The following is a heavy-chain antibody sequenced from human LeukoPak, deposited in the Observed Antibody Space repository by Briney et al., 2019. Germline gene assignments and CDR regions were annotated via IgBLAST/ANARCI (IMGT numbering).Heavy chain of an antibody. CDR1: GFTFSSSA. J-gene: IGHJ4*02. V-gene: IGHV3-23*01. CDR2: ISNNGGYT. Sequence: GGSLRLSCAASGFTFSSSAMSWVRQAPGKGLEWVSAISNNGGYTYYADSVQGRFTISRDNSKSTLCLQMNSPRAEDTAVYYCASGGWWGQGTLVTVSS. D-gene: IGHD3-16*01. CDR3: ASGGW.